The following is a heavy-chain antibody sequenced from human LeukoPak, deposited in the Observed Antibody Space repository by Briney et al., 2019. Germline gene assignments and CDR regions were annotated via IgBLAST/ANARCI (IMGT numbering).Heavy chain of an antibody. D-gene: IGHD3-10*01. CDR1: GFTLSAYG. V-gene: IGHV3-30*03. J-gene: IGHJ4*02. CDR2: ISYDGSKK. CDR3: AGNEGKEFGELYPPDY. Sequence: GGSLRLSCADSGFTLSAYGMHWVRQAPGKGLEWVALISYDGSKKYYADSVKGRFTISRDNSKNTLYLQMNSLRLEDTAVYYCAGNEGKEFGELYPPDYWGQGTLVTVSS.